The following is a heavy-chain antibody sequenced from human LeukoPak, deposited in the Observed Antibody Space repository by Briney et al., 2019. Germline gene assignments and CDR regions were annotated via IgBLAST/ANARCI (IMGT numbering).Heavy chain of an antibody. D-gene: IGHD3-22*01. CDR2: INPNSGGT. J-gene: IGHJ6*02. CDR3: ARASYYDSSGYYYYYYGMDV. Sequence: ASVKVSCKASGYTFTGYYMHWVRQAPGQGLEWMGRINPNSGGTNYAQKFQGRVTMTRDTSISTAYMELSSLRSEDTAVYYCARASYYDSSGYYYYYYGMDVWGQGTTVTVSS. V-gene: IGHV1-2*06. CDR1: GYTFTGYY.